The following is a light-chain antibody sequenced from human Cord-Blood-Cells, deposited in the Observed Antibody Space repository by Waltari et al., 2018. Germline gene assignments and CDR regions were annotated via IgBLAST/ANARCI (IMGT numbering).Light chain of an antibody. CDR2: DAS. V-gene: IGKV3D-11*01. J-gene: IGKJ2*01. Sequence: EIVLTQSPATLSLSPGERATLSCRASQGVSSYLAWYQQKPGQAPRLLIYDASNRATGIPARFSGSGPGTDFTLTISSLEPEGFAVYYCQQRSNCTFGQGTKLEIK. CDR3: QQRSNCT. CDR1: QGVSSY.